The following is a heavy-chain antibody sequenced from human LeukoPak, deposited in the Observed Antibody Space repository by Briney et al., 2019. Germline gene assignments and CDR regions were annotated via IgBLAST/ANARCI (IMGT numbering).Heavy chain of an antibody. CDR3: ASADYGDYVI. CDR1: GFSVSSNY. D-gene: IGHD4-17*01. V-gene: IGHV3-53*01. J-gene: IGHJ4*02. CDR2: IYSDGNT. Sequence: PGGSLRLSCAASGFSVSSNYMSWVRQAPGKGLEWVSVIYSDGNTYYADSVKGRFTISRDNAKNSLYLQMNSLRAEDTAVYYCASADYGDYVIWGQGTLVTVSS.